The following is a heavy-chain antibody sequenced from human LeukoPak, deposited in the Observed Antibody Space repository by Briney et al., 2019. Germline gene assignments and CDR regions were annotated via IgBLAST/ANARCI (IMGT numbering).Heavy chain of an antibody. CDR1: GFTFSSYG. J-gene: IGHJ4*02. V-gene: IGHV3-33*01. Sequence: PGGSLRLSCAASGFTFSSYGMHWVRQAPGKGLEWVAVIWYDGGNKYYADSVKGRFTISRDNSKNTLYLQMNSLRVEDTAVYYCARDRIAAAAYFDYWGQGTLVTVSS. D-gene: IGHD6-13*01. CDR3: ARDRIAAAAYFDY. CDR2: IWYDGGNK.